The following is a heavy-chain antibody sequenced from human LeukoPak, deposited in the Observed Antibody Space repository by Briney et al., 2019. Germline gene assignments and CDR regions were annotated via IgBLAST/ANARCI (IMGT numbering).Heavy chain of an antibody. D-gene: IGHD2-15*01. CDR3: ARDDSYCSGGSCYENWFDP. Sequence: SVKVSCKASGGTFSSYAISWVRQAPGQGPEWMGGIIPIFGTANYAQKFQGRVTITADESTSTAYMELSSLRSEDTAVYYCARDDSYCSGGSCYENWFDPWGQGTLVTVSS. CDR2: IIPIFGTA. CDR1: GGTFSSYA. J-gene: IGHJ5*02. V-gene: IGHV1-69*13.